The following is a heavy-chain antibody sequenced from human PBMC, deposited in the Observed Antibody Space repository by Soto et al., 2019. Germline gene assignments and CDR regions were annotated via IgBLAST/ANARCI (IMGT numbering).Heavy chain of an antibody. Sequence: QVQLVESGGGVVQPGRSLRLSCAASGFTFSSYGMHWVRQALGKGLEWVAVISYDGSNKYYADSVKGRFTISRDNSKNTLYLQMNSLRAEDTAVYYCAKDYSEDMLAGDYWGQGTLVTVSS. CDR1: GFTFSSYG. D-gene: IGHD3-16*01. CDR3: AKDYSEDMLAGDY. CDR2: ISYDGSNK. V-gene: IGHV3-30*18. J-gene: IGHJ4*02.